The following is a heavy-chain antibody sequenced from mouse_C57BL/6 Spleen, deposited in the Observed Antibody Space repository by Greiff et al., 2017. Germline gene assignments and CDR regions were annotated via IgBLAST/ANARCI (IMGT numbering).Heavy chain of an antibody. CDR1: GYTFTSYW. D-gene: IGHD2-5*01. CDR2: IYPSDSET. V-gene: IGHV1-61*01. CDR3: ARWAIVRGYFDY. Sequence: QVQLQQPGAELVRPGSSVKLSCKASGYTFTSYWMDWVKQRPGQGLEWIGNIYPSDSETHYNQKFKDKATLTVDKSSSTAYMQLSSLTSEDSAVYDCARWAIVRGYFDYWGQGTTLTVSS. J-gene: IGHJ2*01.